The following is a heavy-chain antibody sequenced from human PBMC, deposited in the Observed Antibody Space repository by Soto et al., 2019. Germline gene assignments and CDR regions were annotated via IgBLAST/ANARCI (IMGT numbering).Heavy chain of an antibody. CDR3: ATDQQLVQEVYYYGMDV. V-gene: IGHV1-24*01. CDR2: FDPEDGET. CDR1: GYTLTELS. Sequence: SVKVSCKVSGYTLTELSMHWVRQAPGKGLEWMGGFDPEDGETIYAQKFQGRVTMTEDTSTDTAYMELSSLRSEDTAVYYCATDQQLVQEVYYYGMDVWGQGTTVTVSS. D-gene: IGHD6-6*01. J-gene: IGHJ6*02.